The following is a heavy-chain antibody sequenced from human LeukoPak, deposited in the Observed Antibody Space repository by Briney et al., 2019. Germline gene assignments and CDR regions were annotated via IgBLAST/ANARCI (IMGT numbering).Heavy chain of an antibody. CDR3: ARDADGGLIYDY. CDR1: GYTFTIYY. CDR2: INVSGGST. V-gene: IGHV1-46*01. D-gene: IGHD3-16*02. J-gene: IGHJ4*02. Sequence: GATVKVSCKASGYTFTIYYMHWVRQAPGQGLEWMGMINVSGGSTSYAQKFQGRVTMTRDTSTSTVYMELRSLRSEDTAVYYCARDADGGLIYDYWGQGTLVTVSS.